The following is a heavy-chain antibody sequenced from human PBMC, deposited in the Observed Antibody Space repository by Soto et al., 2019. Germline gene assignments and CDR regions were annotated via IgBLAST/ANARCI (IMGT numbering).Heavy chain of an antibody. J-gene: IGHJ4*02. V-gene: IGHV1-69*02. D-gene: IGHD4-17*01. Sequence: EASVKVSCKGSGGTFSSYTVSWVRQAPGQGLEWMGRIIPILGIANYAQKFQGRVTITADKSTSTAYMELSSLRSEDTAVYYCATGDYAGAIDYWGQGTLVTVS. CDR2: IIPILGIA. CDR1: GGTFSSYT. CDR3: ATGDYAGAIDY.